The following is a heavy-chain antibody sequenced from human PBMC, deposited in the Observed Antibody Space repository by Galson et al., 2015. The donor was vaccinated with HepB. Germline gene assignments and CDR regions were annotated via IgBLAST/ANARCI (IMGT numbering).Heavy chain of an antibody. Sequence: SLRLSCAASGFAVSSNYMSWVRQAPGKGLEWVSVIYSGGSTYYADSVKGRFTISRHNSKNTLYLQMNSLRAEDTAVYYCARKSWRYDILTGVTLDAFDIWGQGTMVTVSS. CDR2: IYSGGST. CDR3: ARKSWRYDILTGVTLDAFDI. J-gene: IGHJ3*02. V-gene: IGHV3-53*04. CDR1: GFAVSSNY. D-gene: IGHD3-9*01.